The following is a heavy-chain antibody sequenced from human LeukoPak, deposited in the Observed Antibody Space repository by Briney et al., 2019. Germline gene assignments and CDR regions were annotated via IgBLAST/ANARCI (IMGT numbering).Heavy chain of an antibody. V-gene: IGHV3-23*01. CDR1: GFTFSSYA. D-gene: IGHD4-17*01. CDR3: AKDGGHDDYGDP. CDR2: ISGSGGST. J-gene: IGHJ5*02. Sequence: GGSLRLSCAASGFTFSSYAMSWVRQAPGKGLERVSAISGSGGSTYYADSVKGRFTISRDNSKNTLYLQMNSLRAEDTAVYYCAKDGGHDDYGDPGGQGTLVTVSS.